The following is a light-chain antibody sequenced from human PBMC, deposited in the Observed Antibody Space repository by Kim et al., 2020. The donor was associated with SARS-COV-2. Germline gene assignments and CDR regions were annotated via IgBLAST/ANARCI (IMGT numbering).Light chain of an antibody. CDR3: QHYNNWPLT. J-gene: IGKJ4*01. Sequence: EIVMTQSPVTLSVSPGERATLSCRASQSVNSNLGWYQQKPGQAPRLLIYGASTRATGIPARFSGSGSGTDFTLTISSLQSEDFAVYYCQHYNNWPLTFGGGTKLEI. V-gene: IGKV3-15*01. CDR2: GAS. CDR1: QSVNSN.